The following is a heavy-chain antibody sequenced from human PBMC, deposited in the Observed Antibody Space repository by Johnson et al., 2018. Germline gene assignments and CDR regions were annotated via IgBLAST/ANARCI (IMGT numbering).Heavy chain of an antibody. Sequence: QVQLQQWGAGLLKXSETLSLTCAVYGGSFSGYYWSWIRQPPGKGLEWIGEIHHSGSTNYNPSLKSRVTISVDPSKNQFSLKLSSVTAADTAVYYWARGDIVVVVAANYYYYYMDVWGKGTTVTVSS. V-gene: IGHV4-34*01. CDR1: GGSFSGYY. CDR3: ARGDIVVVVAANYYYYYMDV. J-gene: IGHJ6*03. CDR2: IHHSGST. D-gene: IGHD2-15*01.